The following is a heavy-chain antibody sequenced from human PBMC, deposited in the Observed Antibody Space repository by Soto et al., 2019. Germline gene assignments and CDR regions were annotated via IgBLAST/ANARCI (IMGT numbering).Heavy chain of an antibody. CDR1: GGSFSGYY. CDR2: INHSGST. J-gene: IGHJ3*01. D-gene: IGHD3-22*01. CDR3: ARVVVVIKRSAFDL. Sequence: PSETLSLTGAIYGGSFSGYYWSWIRQPPGKGLEWIGEINHSGSTNYNPSRKSRVTISVETWKDEFSLKLSSESAVDMSVYYCARVVVVIKRSAFDLWGQGTMVTVSS. V-gene: IGHV4-34*01.